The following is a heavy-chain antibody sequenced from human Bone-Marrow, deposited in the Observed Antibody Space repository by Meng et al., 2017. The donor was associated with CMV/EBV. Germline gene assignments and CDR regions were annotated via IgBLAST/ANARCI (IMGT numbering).Heavy chain of an antibody. V-gene: IGHV3-11*04. Sequence: GESLKISCAASGFTFSDYYMSWIRQAPGKGLEWVSYISSSGSTIYYADSVKGRFTISRDNAKNSLYLQMNSLRAEDTAVYYCAKDFPGRNRVFDGHYGMDVWGQGTTVTVSS. CDR2: ISSSGSTI. CDR3: AKDFPGRNRVFDGHYGMDV. J-gene: IGHJ6*02. CDR1: GFTFSDYY. D-gene: IGHD2-8*01.